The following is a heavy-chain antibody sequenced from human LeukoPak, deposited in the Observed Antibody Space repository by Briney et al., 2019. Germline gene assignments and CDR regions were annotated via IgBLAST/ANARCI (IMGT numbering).Heavy chain of an antibody. CDR1: GFTFGGLT. Sequence: GGSLKLSCGTSGFTFGGLTMHWVRQASGKGLEWVGRIRSKTDNYATSYAASVKGRFTISRDDSKNTAYLQMNSLEIEDTAVYFCAGHGTFTNYYYTMDVWGQGTTVTVSS. V-gene: IGHV3-73*01. CDR3: AGHGTFTNYYYTMDV. J-gene: IGHJ6*02. D-gene: IGHD2-8*01. CDR2: IRSKTDNYAT.